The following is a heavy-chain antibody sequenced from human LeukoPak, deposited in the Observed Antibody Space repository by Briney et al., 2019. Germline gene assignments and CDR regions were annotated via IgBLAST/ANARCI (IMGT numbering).Heavy chain of an antibody. D-gene: IGHD3-10*01. Sequence: SETLSLTCAVYGRSFSGYYWSWIRQPPGKGLEWIGEINHSGSTNYNPSLKSRVTISVDTSKNQFSLKLSSVTAADTAVYYCARELQVLLWLGEPEYDYFDYWGQGTLVTVSS. CDR2: INHSGST. CDR1: GRSFSGYY. CDR3: ARELQVLLWLGEPEYDYFDY. J-gene: IGHJ4*02. V-gene: IGHV4-34*01.